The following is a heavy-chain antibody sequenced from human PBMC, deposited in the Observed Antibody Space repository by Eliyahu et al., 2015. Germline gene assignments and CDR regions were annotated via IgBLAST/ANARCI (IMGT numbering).Heavy chain of an antibody. V-gene: IGHV4-39*01. CDR1: GAFLSSKNYY. D-gene: IGHD3-3*01. CDR3: ARRAGEDDFWSGYYHYFDH. Sequence: QVQLQESGPGLVKPSETLSLTCSVSGAFLSSKNYYWAWIRQAPGKGLEWIGSLYYTVSTFYNPSLQSRVTISVDTSNNQFSLRVNSVTAADTAVYYCARRAGEDDFWSGYYHYFDHWGQGILVTVSS. J-gene: IGHJ4*02. CDR2: LYYTVST.